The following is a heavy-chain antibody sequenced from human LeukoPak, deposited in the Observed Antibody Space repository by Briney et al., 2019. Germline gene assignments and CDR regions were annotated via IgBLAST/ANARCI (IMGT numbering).Heavy chain of an antibody. CDR3: AAYHVSHSESGY. CDR1: GLTFSNYG. D-gene: IGHD1-14*01. V-gene: IGHV3-30*03. J-gene: IGHJ4*02. CDR2: ISFDGSNK. Sequence: PGGSLRLSCVASGLTFSNYGMHWVRQAPGKGLEWVTEISFDGSNKRYLDSVKGRFTISRDNSKSTLYLQMNSLSAEDTAVYYCAAYHVSHSESGYWGQGTLVTVSS.